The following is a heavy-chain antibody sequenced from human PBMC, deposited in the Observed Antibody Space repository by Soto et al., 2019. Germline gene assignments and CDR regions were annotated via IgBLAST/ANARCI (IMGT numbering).Heavy chain of an antibody. CDR2: VDYSGDT. CDR3: ARSPYSSSSHFDY. D-gene: IGHD6-6*01. Sequence: SETLSLTCTVSGDSISSYYCSWIRLPPGKGLEWLVYVDYSGDTKYNPSLKGRVTISVDTSKNQFSLKLSSVTAADTAVYYCARSPYSSSSHFDYWGQGTLVTVSS. V-gene: IGHV4-59*01. J-gene: IGHJ4*02. CDR1: GDSISSYY.